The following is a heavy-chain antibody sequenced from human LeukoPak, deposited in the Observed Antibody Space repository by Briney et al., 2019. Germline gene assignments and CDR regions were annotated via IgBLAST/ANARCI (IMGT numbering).Heavy chain of an antibody. D-gene: IGHD1-26*01. CDR3: ARMYSGSYNLDY. CDR1: GFAFSSYE. V-gene: IGHV3-48*03. J-gene: IGHJ4*02. Sequence: PGGSLRLSCAASGFAFSSYEIMWVRQAPGKGLEWVSYISSRGSTRYYADSVKGRFTISRGNAKNSLYLQMNSLRAEDTAVYYCARMYSGSYNLDYWGQGTLVTVSS. CDR2: ISSRGSTR.